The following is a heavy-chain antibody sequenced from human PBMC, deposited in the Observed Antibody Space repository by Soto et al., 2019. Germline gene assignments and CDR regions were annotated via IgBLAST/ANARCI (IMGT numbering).Heavy chain of an antibody. J-gene: IGHJ4*02. Sequence: SVKVSCKASGGTVTNYAINWVRQAPGQGLEWMGGIIPIFGSTNYAQTFQARVTFTADMTTTTVYMELKSLTIENTAVYYCARSSFDRSGYYVDYFDSWGQGTLVTVSS. V-gene: IGHV1-69*06. CDR3: ARSSFDRSGYYVDYFDS. CDR2: IIPIFGST. D-gene: IGHD3-9*01. CDR1: GGTVTNYA.